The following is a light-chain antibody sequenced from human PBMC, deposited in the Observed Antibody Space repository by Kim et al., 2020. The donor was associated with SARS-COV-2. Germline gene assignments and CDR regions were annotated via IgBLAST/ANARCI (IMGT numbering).Light chain of an antibody. Sequence: LSLGQRVTLSCMASQSVSSGNLAWYQQRPGQSPRLLIYGASSRVTGIPDRFSGGGSGTDFTLTISRLEPEDFAVYYCQQYAESPYTFGQGTKLEIK. CDR2: GAS. CDR3: QQYAESPYT. CDR1: QSVSSGN. V-gene: IGKV3-20*01. J-gene: IGKJ2*01.